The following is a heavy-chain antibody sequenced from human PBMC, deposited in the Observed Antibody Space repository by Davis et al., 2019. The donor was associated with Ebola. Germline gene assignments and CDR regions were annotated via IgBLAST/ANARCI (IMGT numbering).Heavy chain of an antibody. J-gene: IGHJ4*02. CDR3: TTDSGKNCGGECPQIDY. CDR2: IKSNNDGGTS. V-gene: IGHV3-15*01. D-gene: IGHD2-21*01. CDR1: GFTFTKAW. Sequence: GESLKISCAASGFTFTKAWMNWVRQAPGKGLEWVGRIKSNNDGGTSDYAVPVKGRFTFSRDDSKSTVYVQVNSLRIEDTAVYYCTTDSGKNCGGECPQIDYGGQGTLVTVSS.